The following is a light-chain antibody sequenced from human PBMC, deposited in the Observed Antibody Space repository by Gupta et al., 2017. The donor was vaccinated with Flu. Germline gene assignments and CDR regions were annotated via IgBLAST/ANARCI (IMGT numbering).Light chain of an antibody. CDR1: QSISSY. CDR3: QQSYNTPLT. Sequence: DIQMTQSPSSLSASVGDRVTITCRASQSISSYLNWYQQTPGKAPKFLIYSASNLQSGVSSRFSGSGSGTDFTLTISRLQPEDFATYYCQQSYNTPLTFGGGTKVEMK. J-gene: IGKJ4*01. V-gene: IGKV1-39*01. CDR2: SAS.